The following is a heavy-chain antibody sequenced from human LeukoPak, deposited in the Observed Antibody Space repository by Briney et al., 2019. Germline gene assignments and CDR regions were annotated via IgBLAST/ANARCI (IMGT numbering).Heavy chain of an antibody. J-gene: IGHJ4*02. Sequence: GSLRLSCATSGLTFRTTWMHWVRQAPGKGLMWVSRMNGEGTTIDYADSVKGRFTVSRDYAKNTLFLQMNNLRTEDTALYFCATARNFRFEYWGQGSLVIVSA. V-gene: IGHV3-74*01. CDR2: MNGEGTTI. CDR3: ATARNFRFEY. CDR1: GLTFRTTW. D-gene: IGHD1-7*01.